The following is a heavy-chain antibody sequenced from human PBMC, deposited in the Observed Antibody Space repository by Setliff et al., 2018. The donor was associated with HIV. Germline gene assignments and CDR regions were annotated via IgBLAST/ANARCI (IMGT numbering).Heavy chain of an antibody. CDR3: ATTKYSGSYAGGGAFDI. CDR1: GFSISSDYY. D-gene: IGHD1-26*01. CDR2: IYHSGKT. V-gene: IGHV4-38-2*02. Sequence: PSETLSLTCSVSGFSISSDYYWNWVRQPPGQGLEWIGSIYHSGKTYSNPSLKSRVTVSVDTSMNQFSLNLNSVTATDTAVYYCATTKYSGSYAGGGAFDIWGQGTMVTVSS. J-gene: IGHJ3*02.